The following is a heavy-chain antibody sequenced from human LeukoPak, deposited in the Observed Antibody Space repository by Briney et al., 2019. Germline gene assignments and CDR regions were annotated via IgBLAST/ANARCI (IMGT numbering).Heavy chain of an antibody. J-gene: IGHJ4*02. CDR1: GFTFSSYW. Sequence: GGSLRLSCAASGFTFSSYWMSWVRQAPGKGLEWVANIKQDGSEKYYVDSVKGRFTISRDNAKNSLYLQMNSLRAEDTAVYYCARGSSGWYVEYYFDYWGQGTPVTVSS. V-gene: IGHV3-7*01. CDR3: ARGSSGWYVEYYFDY. D-gene: IGHD6-19*01. CDR2: IKQDGSEK.